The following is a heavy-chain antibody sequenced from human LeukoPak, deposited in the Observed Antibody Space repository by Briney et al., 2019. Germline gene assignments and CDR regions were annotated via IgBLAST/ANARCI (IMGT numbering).Heavy chain of an antibody. CDR2: IYSGGST. D-gene: IGHD3-9*01. V-gene: IGHV3-53*01. Sequence: GGSLRLSCAASGFTVSSNYMSWVRQAPWKGLEWVSVIYSGGSTYYADSVKGRFTISRDNSKNTLYLQMNSLRAEDTAVYYCAREESYYDILTGGGRTYYFDYWGQGTLVTVSS. CDR1: GFTVSSNY. CDR3: AREESYYDILTGGGRTYYFDY. J-gene: IGHJ4*02.